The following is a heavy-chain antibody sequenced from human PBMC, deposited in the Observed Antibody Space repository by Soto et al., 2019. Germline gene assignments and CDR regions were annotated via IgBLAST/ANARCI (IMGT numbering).Heavy chain of an antibody. V-gene: IGHV1-69*13. J-gene: IGHJ3*02. CDR1: GGTFSSYA. D-gene: IGHD2-2*01. CDR3: ASPQWYHAFDI. Sequence: ASVKVSCKASGGTFSSYAISWVRQAPGQGLEWMGGIIPIFGTANYAQKFQGRVTITADESTSTAYMELSSMTSEDTAVYDCASPQWYHAFDIWGQGTMVTVSS. CDR2: IIPIFGTA.